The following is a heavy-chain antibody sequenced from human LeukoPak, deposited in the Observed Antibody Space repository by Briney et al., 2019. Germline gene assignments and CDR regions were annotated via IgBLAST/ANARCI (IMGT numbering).Heavy chain of an antibody. D-gene: IGHD3-3*01. V-gene: IGHV3-48*01. CDR2: ISSSSSTI. J-gene: IGHJ4*02. CDR1: GLTFRSYS. Sequence: GGPLRLSCAASGLTFRSYSMNWVRQAPGKGLEWVSYISSSSSTIYYADSVKGRFPISRDNAKNSLYLQMNSLRAEDTAVYYCASTSGVGLDYWGQGTLVTVSS. CDR3: ASTSGVGLDY.